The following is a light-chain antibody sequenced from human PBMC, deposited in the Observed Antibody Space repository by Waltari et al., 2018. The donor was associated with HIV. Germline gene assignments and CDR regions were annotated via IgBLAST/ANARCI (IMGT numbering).Light chain of an antibody. CDR3: SSYPSDSTAV. V-gene: IGLV2-18*02. J-gene: IGLJ2*01. CDR2: EVM. CDR1: SSDVGSYNR. Sequence: QSALTQPPSVSGSPGQTVTISCSGTSSDVGSYNRVSRYKQPPGTAPKVILYEVMNRPAGVLVLFAGSKSGNTASLIISGIQAEDEADFYCSSYPSDSTAVFGGGTKLTVL.